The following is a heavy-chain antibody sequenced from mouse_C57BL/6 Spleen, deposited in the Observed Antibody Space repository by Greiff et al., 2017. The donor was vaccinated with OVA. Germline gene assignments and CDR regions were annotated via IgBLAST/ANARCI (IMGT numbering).Heavy chain of an antibody. D-gene: IGHD2-4*01. V-gene: IGHV1-64*01. CDR1: GYTFTSYW. Sequence: QVQLQQIGAELVKTGASVKLFCKVSGYTFTSYWMHWVKKRSGQGLEWIGMIYPNSGSTNYNEKFKSKATLTVEKYYSTAYMQLSSLTSEDSAVYYCARRGYDYDGGYAMDYWGQGTSVTVSS. CDR2: IYPNSGST. CDR3: ARRGYDYDGGYAMDY. J-gene: IGHJ4*01.